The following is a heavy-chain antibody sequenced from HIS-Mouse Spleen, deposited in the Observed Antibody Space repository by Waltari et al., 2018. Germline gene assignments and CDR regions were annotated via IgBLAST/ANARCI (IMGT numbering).Heavy chain of an antibody. V-gene: IGHV4-38-2*02. CDR2: IYHSGST. Sequence: QVQLQESGPGLVKPSETLSLTCTVSGYSISSGYYWGWIRQPPGKGLEWIGSIYHSGSTYYNPSLKSRVTISVDTSKNQFSLKLSSVTAADTAVYYCARALGYYFDYWGQGTLVTVSS. CDR1: GYSISSGYY. J-gene: IGHJ4*02. D-gene: IGHD7-27*01. CDR3: ARALGYYFDY.